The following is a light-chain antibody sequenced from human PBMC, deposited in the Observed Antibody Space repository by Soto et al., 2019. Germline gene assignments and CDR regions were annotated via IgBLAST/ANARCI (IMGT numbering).Light chain of an antibody. Sequence: EIVLTQSPGIMSLSPGERATLSCRASQSVSSSYLAWYQQKPGQDPRLLIYGASSRATGFPDRFSGSGSGTDFTLTISRLEPEDFAVYYCQQYGSSPGYTFGQRTKLEIK. J-gene: IGKJ2*01. CDR3: QQYGSSPGYT. CDR1: QSVSSSY. CDR2: GAS. V-gene: IGKV3-20*01.